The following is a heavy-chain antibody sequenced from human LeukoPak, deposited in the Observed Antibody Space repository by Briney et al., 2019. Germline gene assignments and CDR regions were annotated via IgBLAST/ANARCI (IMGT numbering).Heavy chain of an antibody. Sequence: ASVKVSCTVSGYTLTELSMHWVRQAPGKGLEWMGGFDPEDGETIHAQKFQGRVTMTEDTSTDTACMELSSLRSEDTAVYYCATRSIVGATFDYGGQGTLVTVSS. CDR1: GYTLTELS. J-gene: IGHJ4*02. CDR2: FDPEDGET. V-gene: IGHV1-24*01. D-gene: IGHD1-26*01. CDR3: ATRSIVGATFDY.